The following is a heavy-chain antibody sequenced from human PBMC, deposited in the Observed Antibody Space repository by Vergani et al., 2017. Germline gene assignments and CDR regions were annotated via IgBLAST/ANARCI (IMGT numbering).Heavy chain of an antibody. CDR2: IDWDDDK. V-gene: IGHV2-70*15. CDR3: ARSIAARGYYYYGMDV. CDR1: GFSLSTSGMC. D-gene: IGHD6-6*01. Sequence: QVTLRESGPALVKPTQTLTLTCTFSGFSLSTSGMCVSWIRQPPGKALEWLARIDWDDDKYYSTSLKTRLTISKDTSKNQVVLTMTNMDPVDTPTYYCARSIAARGYYYYGMDVWGQGTTVTVSS. J-gene: IGHJ6*02.